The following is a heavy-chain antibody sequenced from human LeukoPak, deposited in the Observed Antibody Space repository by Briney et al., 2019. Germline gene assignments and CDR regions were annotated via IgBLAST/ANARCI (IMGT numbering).Heavy chain of an antibody. D-gene: IGHD2-8*01. CDR3: ARASFNVVFGNWFDP. J-gene: IGHJ5*02. V-gene: IGHV4-39*01. CDR1: SGSIGSSSNY. Sequence: PSETLSLTSTVSSGSIGSSSNYWGWIRQAPGKGLEWIGNVYYSGSTFYNPSLKSRVTISVDTSKNQFSLKLRSVTAADTAIYYCARASFNVVFGNWFDPWGQGTLVTVSS. CDR2: VYYSGST.